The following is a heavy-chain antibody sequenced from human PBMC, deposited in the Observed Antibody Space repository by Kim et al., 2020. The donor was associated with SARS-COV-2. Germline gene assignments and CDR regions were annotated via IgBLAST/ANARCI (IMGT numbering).Heavy chain of an antibody. J-gene: IGHJ3*02. CDR2: ISWNSGSI. Sequence: GGSLRLSCAASGFTFDDYAMHWVRQAPGKGLEWVSGISWNSGSIGYADSVKCRFTISRDNAKKSLYLQMNSLRAEDTALYYCAKNIAAAGNDAFDSWGQGTMVTVSS. CDR3: AKNIAAAGNDAFDS. CDR1: GFTFDDYA. V-gene: IGHV3-9*01. D-gene: IGHD6-13*01.